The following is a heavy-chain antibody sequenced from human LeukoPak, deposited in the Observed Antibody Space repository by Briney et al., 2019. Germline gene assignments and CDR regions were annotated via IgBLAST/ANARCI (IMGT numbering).Heavy chain of an antibody. CDR3: ARDLESDEGDYGDVLPGY. CDR1: GFTFSSYW. CDR2: IKQDGSEK. Sequence: QPGGSLRLSCAASGFTFSSYWMSWVRQAPGKGLEWVANIKQDGSEKYYVDSVKGRFTISRDNSKNTLYLQMNSLTSDDTAVYYCARDLESDEGDYGDVLPGYWGQGTLVTVS. D-gene: IGHD4-17*01. J-gene: IGHJ4*02. V-gene: IGHV3-7*03.